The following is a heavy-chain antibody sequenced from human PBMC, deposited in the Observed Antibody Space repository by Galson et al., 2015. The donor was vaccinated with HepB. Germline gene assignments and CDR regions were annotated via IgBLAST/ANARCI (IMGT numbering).Heavy chain of an antibody. J-gene: IGHJ1*01. CDR3: ASTGYSSGWSPH. D-gene: IGHD6-19*01. V-gene: IGHV3-21*01. Sequence: SLRLSCAASGFTFSRYSMNWVRQAPGKGLEWVSSISSSSSYIYYADSVKGRFTISRDNAKNSLYLQMNSLRAEDTAAYYCASTGYSSGWSPHWGQGTLVTVSS. CDR1: GFTFSRYS. CDR2: ISSSSSYI.